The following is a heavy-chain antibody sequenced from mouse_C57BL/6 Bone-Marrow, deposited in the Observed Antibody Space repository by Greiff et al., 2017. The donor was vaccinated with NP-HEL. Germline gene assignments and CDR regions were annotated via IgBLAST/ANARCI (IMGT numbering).Heavy chain of an antibody. CDR2: IYPRSGNT. Sequence: QVQLKQSGAELARPGASVKLSCKASGYTFTSYGISWVKQRTGQGLEWIGEIYPRSGNTYYNEKFKGKATLTADKSSSTAYMELRSLTSEDSAVYFCASRGYYPWYFDVWGTGTTVTVSS. D-gene: IGHD2-3*01. CDR3: ASRGYYPWYFDV. CDR1: GYTFTSYG. V-gene: IGHV1-81*01. J-gene: IGHJ1*03.